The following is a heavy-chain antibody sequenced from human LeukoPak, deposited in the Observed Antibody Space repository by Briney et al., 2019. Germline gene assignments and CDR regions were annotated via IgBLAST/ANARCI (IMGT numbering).Heavy chain of an antibody. CDR1: GFTFSFYS. CDR2: IISSGNYI. CDR3: ARGGGSGWPYDY. D-gene: IGHD6-19*01. V-gene: IGHV3-21*01. Sequence: GGSLRLSCAASGFTFSFYSMNWVRQAPGKGLEWVSSIISSGNYIFYADSVKGRFTMSRDNAKNSLYLQMNSLRAEDTAIYYCARGGGSGWPYDYWGQGTLVTVSS. J-gene: IGHJ4*02.